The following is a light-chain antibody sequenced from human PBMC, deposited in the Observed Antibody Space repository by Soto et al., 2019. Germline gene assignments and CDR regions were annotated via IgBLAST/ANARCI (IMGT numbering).Light chain of an antibody. V-gene: IGLV2-14*01. J-gene: IGLJ2*01. Sequence: QSVLTQPASVSGSPGQSITISCTGTSSDVGGYNYVSWYQQHPGKAPKLMIYDVSNRPSGVSNRFSGSKSGNTASLTISGLQAEDEADCYCSSYTGSSTYVVFGGGTKVTVL. CDR1: SSDVGGYNY. CDR2: DVS. CDR3: SSYTGSSTYVV.